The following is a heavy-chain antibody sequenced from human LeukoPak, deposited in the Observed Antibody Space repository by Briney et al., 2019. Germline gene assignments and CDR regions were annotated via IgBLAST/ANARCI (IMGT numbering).Heavy chain of an antibody. CDR1: GFTFSSYA. J-gene: IGHJ4*02. V-gene: IGHV3-23*01. D-gene: IGHD6-13*01. CDR3: AKHWQQLDY. Sequence: GGSLRLSCAASGFTFSSYAMSWVRQAPGKGLEWVSAISGGGSSRYYADSVKGRFTISRDTSENTLYLQMDSLRAEDTAIYYCAKHWQQLDYWAQGTLVTVSS. CDR2: ISGGGSSR.